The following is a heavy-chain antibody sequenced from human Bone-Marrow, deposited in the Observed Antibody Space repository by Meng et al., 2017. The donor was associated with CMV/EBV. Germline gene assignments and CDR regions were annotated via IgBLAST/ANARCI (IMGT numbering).Heavy chain of an antibody. J-gene: IGHJ4*02. D-gene: IGHD2-8*01. CDR2: MVGSGGV. CDR3: EKVPFNTNLYYFDY. CDR1: GFSVGTYS. V-gene: IGHV3-23*01. Sequence: GEFLKTLWVVSGFSVGTYSRSWVRQAPGKGLEWVSIMVGSGGVIYADSVKGRFTVSRDNSKNTLYLEMNRLRVEDTAVYYCEKVPFNTNLYYFDYWGQGTLVTVSS.